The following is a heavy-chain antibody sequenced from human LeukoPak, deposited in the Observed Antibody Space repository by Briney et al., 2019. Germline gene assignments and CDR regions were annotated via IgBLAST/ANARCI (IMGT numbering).Heavy chain of an antibody. V-gene: IGHV3-7*05. J-gene: IGHJ4*02. D-gene: IGHD2-2*02. CDR3: ASIYGDY. CDR1: GFTFSSYW. CDR2: IKPDGNEQ. Sequence: GGSLRLSCAASGFTFSSYWMTWVRQAPGKGLEWVANIKPDGNEQHYVDSVKGRFTISRDNAKDSLYLQVDSLRAEDTAVYYCASIYGDYWGQGTLVTVSS.